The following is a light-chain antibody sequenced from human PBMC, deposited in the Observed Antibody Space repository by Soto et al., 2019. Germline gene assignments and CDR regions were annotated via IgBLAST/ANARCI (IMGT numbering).Light chain of an antibody. CDR1: QTISNW. J-gene: IGKJ1*01. CDR3: QQYQSYPRT. V-gene: IGKV1-5*01. CDR2: DAS. Sequence: DVQMTQSPSTLSASVGDRVTITCRASQTISNWLAWYQQRPGKAPQLLISDASRLESGVPSRFSGSGSGTEFTLSIDNLRPEDSATYYCQQYQSYPRTFGQGTKVDIK.